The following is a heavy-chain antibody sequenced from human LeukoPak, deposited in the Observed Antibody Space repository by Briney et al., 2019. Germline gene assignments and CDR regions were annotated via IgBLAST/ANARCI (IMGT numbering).Heavy chain of an antibody. V-gene: IGHV2-70*12. D-gene: IGHD5/OR15-5a*01. CDR2: IDWDDDK. Sequence: SGPTLVNPTQTLTLTCTFSGYALSTSGVGVGWIRQPPGKALEWLAHIDWDDDKYYTTSLQTRLTIPKDTSKNQVVLTMTNMDPVDTATYYCALNGRPIGSSATGSDYWGQGTLVTVSS. CDR3: ALNGRPIGSSATGSDY. J-gene: IGHJ4*02. CDR1: GYALSTSGVG.